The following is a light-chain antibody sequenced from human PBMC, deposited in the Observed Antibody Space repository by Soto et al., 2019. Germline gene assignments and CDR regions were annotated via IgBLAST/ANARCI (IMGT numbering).Light chain of an antibody. J-gene: IGKJ1*01. CDR1: QTVSTSF. Sequence: EIVLTQSPGTLYLSPGERATLSCRASQTVSTSFLAWDQQKRGQAPRLLIYGASTRATGVPDRFTGSGSGTDFTLTISELEREDFAVYYCQHYDWSLTWTFGPGTKVEVK. V-gene: IGKV3-20*01. CDR3: QHYDWSLTWT. CDR2: GAS.